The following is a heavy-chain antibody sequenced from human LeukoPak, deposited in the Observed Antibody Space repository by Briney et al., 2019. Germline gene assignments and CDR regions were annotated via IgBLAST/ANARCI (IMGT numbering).Heavy chain of an antibody. V-gene: IGHV3-74*01. CDR3: ARGPDYDFWSGYYPAWFDP. D-gene: IGHD3-3*01. J-gene: IGHJ5*02. Sequence: GGSLRLSCAASGFTFSSYWMHWVRQAPGKGLVWVSRINSDGSSTSYADSVKGRFTISRDNAKNTLYLQMNSLRAEDTAVYYCARGPDYDFWSGYYPAWFDPWGQGTLVTVSS. CDR1: GFTFSSYW. CDR2: INSDGSST.